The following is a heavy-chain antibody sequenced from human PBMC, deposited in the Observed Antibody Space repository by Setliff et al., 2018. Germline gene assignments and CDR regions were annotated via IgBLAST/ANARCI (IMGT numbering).Heavy chain of an antibody. Sequence: PGGSLRLSCAASGFTFSHSWMDWVRQAPGKGLEWVAVIWYDGSNKYYADSVKGRFTISRDNSRNTRYLQMNSLRAEDTAVYYCASATGYWGQGTLVTVSS. V-gene: IGHV3-33*08. CDR2: IWYDGSNK. J-gene: IGHJ4*02. CDR3: ASATGY. CDR1: GFTFSHSW.